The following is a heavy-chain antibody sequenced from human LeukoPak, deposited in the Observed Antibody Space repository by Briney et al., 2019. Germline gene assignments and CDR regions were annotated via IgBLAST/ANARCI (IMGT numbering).Heavy chain of an antibody. J-gene: IGHJ6*03. D-gene: IGHD3-3*01. CDR2: ISSSDIII. CDR1: GFTFSEYY. CDR3: ARVPRITMSGVVSPSHMDV. Sequence: GGPLRLSCAASGFTFSEYYMRWIRQAPEKGLEGVSYISSSDIIIHYADSVQGRFTISRDHAKKIVYLQINSLRADDTAGYYFARVPRITMSGVVSPSHMDVWGKGTTVIVSS. V-gene: IGHV3-11*01.